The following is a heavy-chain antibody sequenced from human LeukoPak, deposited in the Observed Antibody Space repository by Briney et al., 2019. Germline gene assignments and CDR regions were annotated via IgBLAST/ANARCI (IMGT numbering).Heavy chain of an antibody. D-gene: IGHD2-15*01. CDR1: GYTLTELS. CDR2: FDPEDGET. J-gene: IGHJ6*02. Sequence: ASVKVSCMVSGYTLTELSMHWVRQAPGKGLEWMGGFDPEDGETIYAQKFQGRVTMTEDTSTDTAYMELSSLRSEDTAVYYCATVNCSGGSCYPRSYYYGMDVWGQGTTVTVSS. CDR3: ATVNCSGGSCYPRSYYYGMDV. V-gene: IGHV1-24*01.